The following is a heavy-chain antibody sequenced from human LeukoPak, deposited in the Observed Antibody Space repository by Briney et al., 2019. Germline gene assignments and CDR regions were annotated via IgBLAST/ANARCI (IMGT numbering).Heavy chain of an antibody. J-gene: IGHJ4*02. CDR1: GGSFSGYY. Sequence: PSETLSLTCAVYGGSFSGYYWSWIRQPPGKGLEWIGYIYHSGSTYYNPSLKSRVTISVHRSKNQFSLKLSSVTAADTAVYYCARGPYYYDSSGEPYYFDYWGQGTLVTVSS. CDR3: ARGPYYYDSSGEPYYFDY. V-gene: IGHV4-34*01. CDR2: IYHSGST. D-gene: IGHD3-22*01.